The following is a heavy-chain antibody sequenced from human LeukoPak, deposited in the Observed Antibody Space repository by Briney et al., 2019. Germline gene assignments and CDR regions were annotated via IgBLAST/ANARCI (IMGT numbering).Heavy chain of an antibody. V-gene: IGHV1-18*01. CDR3: AREAKDYYDSSGYYYVFDY. CDR2: ISAYNGNT. J-gene: IGHJ4*02. Sequence: ASVKVSCKASGYTFTSYGISWVRQAPGQGLEWMGWISAYNGNTNYAQELQGRVTMTTDTSTSTAYMELRSLRSDDTAVYYCAREAKDYYDSSGYYYVFDYWGQGTLVTVSS. CDR1: GYTFTSYG. D-gene: IGHD3-22*01.